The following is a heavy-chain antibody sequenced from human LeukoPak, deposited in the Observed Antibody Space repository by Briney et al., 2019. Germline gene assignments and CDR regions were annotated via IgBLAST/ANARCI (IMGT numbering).Heavy chain of an antibody. V-gene: IGHV3-23*01. D-gene: IGHD5-24*01. J-gene: IGHJ6*03. CDR1: GFTFSSYA. Sequence: GGSLRLPCAASGFTFSSYAMTWVRQAPGKGLEWLSAISGSGGGTYYADSVKGRFTISRDNSKNTLYLQLNSLRADDTAVYYCARSRDGYNYFYYYYMDVWGKGTTVTVSS. CDR2: ISGSGGGT. CDR3: ARSRDGYNYFYYYYMDV.